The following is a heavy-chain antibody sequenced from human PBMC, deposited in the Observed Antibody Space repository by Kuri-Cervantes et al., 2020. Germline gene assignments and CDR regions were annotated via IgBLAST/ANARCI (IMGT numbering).Heavy chain of an antibody. CDR2: ISWDGGST. CDR1: GFTFDDYT. CDR3: ARMFPTAFCGGDCYFDF. D-gene: IGHD2-21*02. J-gene: IGHJ4*02. Sequence: GESLKISCAASGFTFDDYTMHWVRQAPGKGLEWVSLISWDGGSTYYADSVKGRFTISRDNAKNSLYLQMNSLRAEDTALYYCARMFPTAFCGGDCYFDFWGQGTLVTVSS. V-gene: IGHV3-43*01.